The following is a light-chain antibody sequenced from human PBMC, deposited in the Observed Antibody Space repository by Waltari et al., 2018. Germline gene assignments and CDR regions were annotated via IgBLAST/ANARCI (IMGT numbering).Light chain of an antibody. CDR2: KVS. CDR3: MQGIHRPWT. J-gene: IGKJ1*01. V-gene: IGKV2-30*01. CDR1: QSLVSSDGNTY. Sequence: DVVMTQSPLSLPVTLGPPASISCRSSQSLVSSDGNTYFNWFHQRPGQSPRRLLYKVSNRDSGVPDRFSGSGSGTDFTLRISRVEAEDVGVYYCMQGIHRPWTFGQGTKVEIK.